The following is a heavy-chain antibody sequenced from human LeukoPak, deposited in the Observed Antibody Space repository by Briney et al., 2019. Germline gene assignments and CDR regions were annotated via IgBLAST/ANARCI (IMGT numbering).Heavy chain of an antibody. Sequence: GESLKISCKGSGYSFTSYWIGWVRQMPGKGLEWVGIIYPGDSDTRYSPSFQGQVTISADKSISTAYLQWSSLKASDTAMYYCARLRAYYDSSGYYPDYYYGMDVWGQGTTVTVSS. CDR1: GYSFTSYW. V-gene: IGHV5-51*01. CDR2: IYPGDSDT. CDR3: ARLRAYYDSSGYYPDYYYGMDV. J-gene: IGHJ6*02. D-gene: IGHD3-22*01.